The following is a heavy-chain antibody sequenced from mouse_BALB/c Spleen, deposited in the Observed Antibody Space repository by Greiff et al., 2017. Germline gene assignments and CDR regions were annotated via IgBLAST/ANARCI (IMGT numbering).Heavy chain of an antibody. CDR3: ARPGDYDWYFDV. D-gene: IGHD2-4*01. J-gene: IGHJ1*01. CDR2: ISNGGGST. Sequence: EVHLVESGGGLVQPGGSLKLSCAASGFTFSSYTMSWVRQTPEKRLEWVAYISNGGGSTYYPDTVKGRFTISRDNAKNTLYLQMSSLKSEDTAMYYCARPGDYDWYFDVWGAGTPVTVSS. CDR1: GFTFSSYT. V-gene: IGHV5-12-2*01.